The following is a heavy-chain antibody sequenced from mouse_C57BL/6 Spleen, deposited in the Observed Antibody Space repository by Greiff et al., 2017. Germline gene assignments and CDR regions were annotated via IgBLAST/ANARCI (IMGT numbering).Heavy chain of an antibody. CDR3: ARLGGSSYGYAMDY. Sequence: EVQLVESGGGLVKPGGSLKLSCAASGFTFSSYTMSWFRQTPEKRLEWVATISGGGGNTYYPDSVKGRFTISRDNAKNTLYLQMSSLRSEATALYYCARLGGSSYGYAMDYWGQGTSVTVSS. V-gene: IGHV5-9*01. CDR1: GFTFSSYT. D-gene: IGHD1-1*01. CDR2: ISGGGGNT. J-gene: IGHJ4*01.